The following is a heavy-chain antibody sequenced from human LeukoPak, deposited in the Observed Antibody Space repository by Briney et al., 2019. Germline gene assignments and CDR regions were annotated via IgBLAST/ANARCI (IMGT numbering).Heavy chain of an antibody. CDR1: GGTFSSYT. Sequence: ASVKVSCKASGGTFSSYTINWVRQAPGQGLEWMGWISAYNGNTNYAQKLQGRVTMTTDTSTSTAYMELRSLRSDDTAVYYCARDLRYYDILTGYYRNWFDPWGQGTLVTVSS. J-gene: IGHJ5*02. D-gene: IGHD3-9*01. V-gene: IGHV1-18*01. CDR2: ISAYNGNT. CDR3: ARDLRYYDILTGYYRNWFDP.